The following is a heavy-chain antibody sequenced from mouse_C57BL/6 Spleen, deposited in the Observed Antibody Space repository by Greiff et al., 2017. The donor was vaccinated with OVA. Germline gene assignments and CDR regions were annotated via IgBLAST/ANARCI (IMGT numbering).Heavy chain of an antibody. Sequence: QVQLKQSGAELVRPGASVTLSCKASGYTFTDYEIHWVKQTPVHGLEWIGAIDPETGGTAYNQKFKGKAILTADKSSSTAYMELRSLTSEDSAVYYGTRSDPPWGQGTSVTVSS. CDR2: IDPETGGT. V-gene: IGHV1-15*01. CDR3: TRSDPP. J-gene: IGHJ4*01. CDR1: GYTFTDYE.